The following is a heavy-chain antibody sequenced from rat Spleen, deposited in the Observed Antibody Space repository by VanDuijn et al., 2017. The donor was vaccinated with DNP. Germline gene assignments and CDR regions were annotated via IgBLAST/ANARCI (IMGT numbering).Heavy chain of an antibody. J-gene: IGHJ4*01. Sequence: EVQLVESGGGLVQPGRSVKLSCVASGFTFNNYWMTWIRQVPGKGLEWVASITSSGRSTYYPDSVKGRFTISRDNAKNTLYLQMNSLRSEDTATYYCAGGTMDAWGQGTSVTVSS. CDR3: AGGTMDA. CDR2: ITSSGRST. V-gene: IGHV5-31*01. CDR1: GFTFNNYW.